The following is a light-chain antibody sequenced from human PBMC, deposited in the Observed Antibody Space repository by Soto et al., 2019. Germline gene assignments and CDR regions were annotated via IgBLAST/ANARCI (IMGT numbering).Light chain of an antibody. V-gene: IGLV8-61*01. J-gene: IGLJ3*02. Sequence: QTVVTQEPSFSVSPGRTVTLTCGLSSGSVSTSYYPSWYQQTPGQAPRTLIYSTNTRSSGVPDRFSGSILGNKAALTITGAQADDVSDYYCVLYMGSGIWVFGGGTKHTVL. CDR1: SGSVSTSYY. CDR2: STN. CDR3: VLYMGSGIWV.